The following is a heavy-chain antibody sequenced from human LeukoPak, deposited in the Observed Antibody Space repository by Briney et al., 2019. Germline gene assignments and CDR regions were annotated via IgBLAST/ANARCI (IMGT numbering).Heavy chain of an antibody. CDR1: GFTFSSYA. J-gene: IGHJ6*02. CDR2: ISGSGGST. CDR3: AKGDSGYDSIYYYYYGMDV. D-gene: IGHD5-12*01. V-gene: IGHV3-23*01. Sequence: GGSLRLSCAASGFTFSSYAMSWVRQAPGKGLEWVSAISGSGGSTYYADSVKGRFTISRDNSKNTLYLQMNSLRAEDTAVYYCAKGDSGYDSIYYYYYGMDVWGQGTTVTVSS.